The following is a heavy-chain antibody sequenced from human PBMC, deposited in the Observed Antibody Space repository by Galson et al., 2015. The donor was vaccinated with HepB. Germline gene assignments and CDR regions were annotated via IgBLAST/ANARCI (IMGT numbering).Heavy chain of an antibody. D-gene: IGHD3-22*01. CDR2: IKGGGDT. CDR3: AKTDSIYIRRPFDL. Sequence: SLRLSCAASGFTFSSYTMGWVRQAPGKGLEWVSGIKGGGDTYYADSEKGRFSISRDNSKNTLYLQVNSLRAEDTAVYHCAKTDSIYIRRPFDLWGQGTMVTVSS. CDR1: GFTFSSYT. J-gene: IGHJ3*01. V-gene: IGHV3-23*01.